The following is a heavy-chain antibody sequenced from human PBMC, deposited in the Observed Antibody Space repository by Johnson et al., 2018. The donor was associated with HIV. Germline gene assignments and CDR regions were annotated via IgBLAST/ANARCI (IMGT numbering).Heavy chain of an antibody. J-gene: IGHJ3*01. V-gene: IGHV3-11*01. D-gene: IGHD2-15*01. Sequence: VQLVESGGGLVKPGGSLRLSCAASGFTFSDYYMSWIRQAPGKGLEWVAYISSAGSTIYYADSVKGRFTIPRDNAKDSLYLQMNSLSAEDTALYYCARVTGFCSGGRCCDASDLWGQGTMVTVSS. CDR2: ISSAGSTI. CDR3: ARVTGFCSGGRCCDASDL. CDR1: GFTFSDYY.